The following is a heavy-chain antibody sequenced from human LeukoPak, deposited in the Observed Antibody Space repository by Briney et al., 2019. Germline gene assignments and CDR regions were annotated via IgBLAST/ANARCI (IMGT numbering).Heavy chain of an antibody. CDR3: AKPYYYDSRGYEHFDY. CDR1: GFTFSNYA. Sequence: GGSLRLSCAASGFTFSNYAMNWVRQAPGKGREWVAVISWSGGRTYYADSVKGRFTISRDNYKNTLYLQMNSLRAEDTAVYYCAKPYYYDSRGYEHFDYWGQGTLVTVSS. J-gene: IGHJ4*02. V-gene: IGHV3-23*01. D-gene: IGHD3-22*01. CDR2: ISWSGGRT.